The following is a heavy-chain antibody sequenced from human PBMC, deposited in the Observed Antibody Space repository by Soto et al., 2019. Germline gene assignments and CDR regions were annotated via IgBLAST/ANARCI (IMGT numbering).Heavy chain of an antibody. CDR1: GFTISSNA. D-gene: IGHD1-1*01. V-gene: IGHV3-23*01. Sequence: GGSLRLSGAASGFTISSNAMYWVRQAPGKGLEWVSAISERGDTTHYADSVKGRFTISRDTSKNTLYLQLNALGADDTAVYYCAKDKPGTTSFDYWGQGTLVTVSS. CDR2: ISERGDTT. J-gene: IGHJ4*02. CDR3: AKDKPGTTSFDY.